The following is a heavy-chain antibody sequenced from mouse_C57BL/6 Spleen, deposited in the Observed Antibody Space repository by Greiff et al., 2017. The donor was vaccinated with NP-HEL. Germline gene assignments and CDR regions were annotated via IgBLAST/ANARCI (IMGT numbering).Heavy chain of an antibody. V-gene: IGHV14-1*01. CDR2: IDPEDGDT. D-gene: IGHD1-1*01. CDR3: TLYYYGSSPGYFDY. J-gene: IGHJ2*01. CDR1: GFNIKDYY. Sequence: EVHLVESGAELVRPGASVKLSCTASGFNIKDYYMHWVKQRPEQGLEWIGRIDPEDGDTEYAPKFQGKATMTADTSSNTAYLQLSSLTSEDTAVYYCTLYYYGSSPGYFDYWGQGTTLTVSS.